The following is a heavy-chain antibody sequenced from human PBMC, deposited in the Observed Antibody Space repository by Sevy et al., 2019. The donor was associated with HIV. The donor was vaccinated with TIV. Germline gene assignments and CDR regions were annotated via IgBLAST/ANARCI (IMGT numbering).Heavy chain of an antibody. CDR2: IWYDGSNT. D-gene: IGHD2-2*01. V-gene: IGHV3-33*01. J-gene: IGHJ4*02. CDR1: GFTFSRYG. CDR3: ARDEGYSSGTSCPGGGTTYGPLDY. Sequence: GGSLRLSCAASGFTFSRYGMHWVRQGPGKGLEWVAVIWYDGSNTYYAHSVKGRFTIARDNYKNPLYLQMNSVRAEGPAVYYCARDEGYSSGTSCPGGGTTYGPLDYWGQGTLVTVSS.